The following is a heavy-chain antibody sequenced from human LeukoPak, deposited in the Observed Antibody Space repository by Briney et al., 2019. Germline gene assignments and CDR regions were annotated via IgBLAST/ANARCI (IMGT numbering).Heavy chain of an antibody. V-gene: IGHV3-23*01. Sequence: PGGSLRLSCAASGFTFSSYEMNWVRQAPGKGLEWVSAISGSGGSTYYADSVKGRFTISRDNSKNTLYLQMNSLRAEDTAVYYCAEGLTEQNAEYFQHWGQGTLVTVSS. J-gene: IGHJ1*01. CDR3: AEGLTEQNAEYFQH. CDR1: GFTFSSYE. D-gene: IGHD6-13*01. CDR2: ISGSGGST.